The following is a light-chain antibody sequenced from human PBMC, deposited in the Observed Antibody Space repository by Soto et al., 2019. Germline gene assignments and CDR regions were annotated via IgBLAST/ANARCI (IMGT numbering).Light chain of an antibody. J-gene: IGKJ4*01. CDR2: WAS. Sequence: DIVMTQSPDSLAVSLGERATINCKSSQSVLYSSNNKNYLAWYQQKPGQPPKLLIYWASTRGSGVPDRFSGSGSGPDFALTLCSLEAEDVAVYYCQQYDRTPLTFGGGTKVEIK. V-gene: IGKV4-1*01. CDR1: QSVLYSSNNKNY. CDR3: QQYDRTPLT.